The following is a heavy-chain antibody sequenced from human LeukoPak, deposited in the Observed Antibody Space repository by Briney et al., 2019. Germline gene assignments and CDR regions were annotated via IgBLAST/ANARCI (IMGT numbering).Heavy chain of an antibody. Sequence: GASVKVSCKASGYTFTSYDINWVRQATGQGLEWMGWMNPNSGNTGYAQKFQGRVTMTRNTSISTAYMELSSLRSEDTAVYYCARGQEWELLLTHNWFDPWGQGTLVTVSS. V-gene: IGHV1-8*01. CDR2: MNPNSGNT. CDR3: ARGQEWELLLTHNWFDP. J-gene: IGHJ5*02. CDR1: GYTFTSYD. D-gene: IGHD1-26*01.